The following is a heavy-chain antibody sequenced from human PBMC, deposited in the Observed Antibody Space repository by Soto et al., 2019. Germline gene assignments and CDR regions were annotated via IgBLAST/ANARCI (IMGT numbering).Heavy chain of an antibody. V-gene: IGHV3-30*18. CDR2: ISYDGSNK. CDR1: GFTLSSYG. CDR3: AKVQVAEGSGWYYFDY. J-gene: IGHJ4*02. Sequence: GGSLRLSCAASGFTLSSYGMHWVRQAPGKGLEWVAVISYDGSNKYSADSVKGRFTISRDNSKKTLYLQMNSLRVEDTAVYYCAKVQVAEGSGWYYFDYWGQGTLVTVSS. D-gene: IGHD6-19*01.